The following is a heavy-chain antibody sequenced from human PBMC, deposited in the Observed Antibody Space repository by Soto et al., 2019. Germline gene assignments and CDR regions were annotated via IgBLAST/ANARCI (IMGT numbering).Heavy chain of an antibody. CDR1: GFTFSSYG. D-gene: IGHD2-15*01. CDR2: IWYDGSNK. CDR3: ARVWDYCSGGSCSCLDY. Sequence: QVQLVESGGGVVQPGRSLRLSCAASGFTFSSYGMHWVRQAPGKGLEWVAVIWYDGSNKYYADSVKGRFTISRDNSKNTLYLQMNSLRAEDTAVYYCARVWDYCSGGSCSCLDYWGQGTLVTVSS. V-gene: IGHV3-33*01. J-gene: IGHJ4*02.